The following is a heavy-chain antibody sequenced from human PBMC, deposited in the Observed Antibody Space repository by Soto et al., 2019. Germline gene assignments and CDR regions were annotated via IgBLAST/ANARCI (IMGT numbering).Heavy chain of an antibody. Sequence: ASVKVSCKASGYTFTSYGISWVRQAPGQGLEWMGWISAYNGNTNYAQKLQGRVTMTTDTSTSTAYMELRSLRAEDTAIYYCAKDGDFWGGYYKHRGFDYWGRGTLVTVSS. V-gene: IGHV1-18*01. CDR2: ISAYNGNT. CDR3: AKDGDFWGGYYKHRGFDY. CDR1: GYTFTSYG. D-gene: IGHD3-3*01. J-gene: IGHJ4*02.